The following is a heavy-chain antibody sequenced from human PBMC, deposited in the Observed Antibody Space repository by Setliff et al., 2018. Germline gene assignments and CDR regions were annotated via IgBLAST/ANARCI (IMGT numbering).Heavy chain of an antibody. CDR2: TCIGGSA. D-gene: IGHD6-19*01. CDR1: GGSISSYY. V-gene: IGHV4-4*07. J-gene: IGHJ6*03. Sequence: SETLSLTCTVSGGSISSYYWSWIRQPAGKGLEWVGHTCIGGSANYNPSLKSRVTMSIDTSKNQFSLKLNSVTAADMAVYYCAREQWLDPPGYYYMDVWAKGTTVTVSS. CDR3: AREQWLDPPGYYYMDV.